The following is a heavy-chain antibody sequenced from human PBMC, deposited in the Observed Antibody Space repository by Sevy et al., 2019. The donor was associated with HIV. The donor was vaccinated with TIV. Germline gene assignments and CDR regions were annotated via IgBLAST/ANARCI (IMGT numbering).Heavy chain of an antibody. D-gene: IGHD3-9*01. CDR3: ARGGPDDILTHYGLDV. Sequence: ASVKVSCKASGGTFSFYGVSWVRQAPGQGLEWMAGIIPILGTTRYAQKFQGRVTITADESTSKAYMELSSLRSEDTAVYYCARGGPDDILTHYGLDVWGQGTTVTVSS. CDR1: GGTFSFYG. J-gene: IGHJ6*02. V-gene: IGHV1-69*13. CDR2: IIPILGTT.